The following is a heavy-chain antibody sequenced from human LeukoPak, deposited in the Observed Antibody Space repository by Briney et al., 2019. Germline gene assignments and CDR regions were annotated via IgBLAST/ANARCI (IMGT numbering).Heavy chain of an antibody. V-gene: IGHV1-18*01. CDR1: GYTFTSYG. CDR3: ARLFYDSSGYYSLGFDY. J-gene: IGHJ4*02. Sequence: GASVKVSCKASGYTFTSYGISWVRQAPGHGLEWMGWISAYNGNTNYAQKLQGRVTMTTDTSTSTAYMELRRLRSDDTAVYYCARLFYDSSGYYSLGFDYWGQGTLVTVSS. CDR2: ISAYNGNT. D-gene: IGHD3-22*01.